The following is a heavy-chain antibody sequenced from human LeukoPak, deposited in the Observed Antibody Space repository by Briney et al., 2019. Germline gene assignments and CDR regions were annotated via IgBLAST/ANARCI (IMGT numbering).Heavy chain of an antibody. CDR3: AKRRGVAVAGEIDY. D-gene: IGHD6-19*01. CDR2: ISYDGSNK. V-gene: IGHV3-30*18. Sequence: PGGSLRLSCAASGFTFSSYGMHWVRQAPGKVLEWVAVISYDGSNKYYADSVKGRFTISRDNSKNTLYLQMNSLRAEDTAVYYCAKRRGVAVAGEIDYWGQGTLVTVSS. CDR1: GFTFSSYG. J-gene: IGHJ4*02.